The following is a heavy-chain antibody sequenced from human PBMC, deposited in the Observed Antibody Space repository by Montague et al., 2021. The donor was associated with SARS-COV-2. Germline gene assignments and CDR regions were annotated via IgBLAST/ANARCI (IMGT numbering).Heavy chain of an antibody. J-gene: IGHJ4*02. D-gene: IGHD3-3*01. CDR1: GFSLISDGVG. CDR3: AHSLLFSSLGDFES. V-gene: IGHV2-5*01. Sequence: PALVKPTQTLTLTCTFSGFSLISDGVGVGWIRQPPGKALEWLALIFCNDDKRYNSSLKNRLTATKDTSQNQVVLTMTNMDPLDTGTYVCAHSLLFSSLGDFESWGQGTLVTVAS. CDR2: IFCNDDK.